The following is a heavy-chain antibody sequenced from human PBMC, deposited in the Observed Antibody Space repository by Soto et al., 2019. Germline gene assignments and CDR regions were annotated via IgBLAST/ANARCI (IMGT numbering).Heavy chain of an antibody. V-gene: IGHV3-53*01. J-gene: IGHJ6*02. CDR1: GFTVSSNY. D-gene: IGHD3-10*01. Sequence: PGGSLRLSCAASGFTVSSNYMSWVRQAPGKGLEWVSVIYSGGSTYYADSVKGRFTISRDNSKNTVYLQMNSLRAEDTAVYYCARIFQARVLGYYYYYGMDVWGQGTTVTVSS. CDR3: ARIFQARVLGYYYYYGMDV. CDR2: IYSGGST.